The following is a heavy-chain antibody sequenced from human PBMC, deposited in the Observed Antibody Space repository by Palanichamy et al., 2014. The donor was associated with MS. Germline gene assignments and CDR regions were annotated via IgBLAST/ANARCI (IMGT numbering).Heavy chain of an antibody. J-gene: IGHJ4*02. CDR3: ARHQIHGYYDSSGYSNFDY. CDR1: GGSISSYY. V-gene: IGHV4-59*08. D-gene: IGHD3-22*01. CDR2: IYYSGST. Sequence: QVQLQESGPGLVKPSETLSLTCTVSGGSISSYYWSWIRQPPGKGLEWIGYIYYSGSTNYNPSLKSRVTISVDTSKNQFSLKLSSVTAADTAVYYCARHQIHGYYDSSGYSNFDYWGQGTLVTVSS.